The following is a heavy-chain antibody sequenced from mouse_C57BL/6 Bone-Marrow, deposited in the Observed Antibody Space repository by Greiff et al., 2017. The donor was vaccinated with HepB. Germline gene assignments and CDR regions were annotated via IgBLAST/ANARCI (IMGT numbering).Heavy chain of an antibody. CDR3: ARGGPFAY. V-gene: IGHV5-12*01. CDR1: GFTFSDYY. J-gene: IGHJ3*01. Sequence: DVKLVESGGGLVQPGGSLKLSCAASGFTFSDYYMYWVRQTPEKRLEWVAYISNGGGSTYYPDTVKGRFTISRDNAKNTLYLQMSRLKSEDTAMYYCARGGPFAYWGQGTLVTVSA. D-gene: IGHD3-3*01. CDR2: ISNGGGST.